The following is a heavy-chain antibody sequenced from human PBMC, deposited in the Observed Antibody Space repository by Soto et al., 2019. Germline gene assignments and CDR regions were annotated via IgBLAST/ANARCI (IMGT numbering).Heavy chain of an antibody. V-gene: IGHV1-69*13. Sequence: GASVKVSCKASGGTYSSYASSWVRQAPGQGLEWMGGIIPIFGTANYAQKFQGRVTITADESTSTAYMELSSLRSEDTAVYYCARSMSGYCSGGSCYAFDIWGQGTMVTVSS. CDR3: ARSMSGYCSGGSCYAFDI. J-gene: IGHJ3*02. CDR1: GGTYSSYA. CDR2: IIPIFGTA. D-gene: IGHD2-15*01.